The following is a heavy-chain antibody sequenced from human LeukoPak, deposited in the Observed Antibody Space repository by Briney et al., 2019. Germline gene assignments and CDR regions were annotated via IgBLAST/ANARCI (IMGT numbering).Heavy chain of an antibody. V-gene: IGHV3-30*18. D-gene: IGHD3-22*01. Sequence: GGSLRLSCAASEFTFSSHGMHWVRQAPGKGLEWVAVISYDGSNKYYADSVKGRFTISRDNSKNTLYLQMNSLRAEDTAVYYCAKAGAMILQHYFDYWGQGTLVTVSS. CDR2: ISYDGSNK. CDR3: AKAGAMILQHYFDY. J-gene: IGHJ4*02. CDR1: EFTFSSHG.